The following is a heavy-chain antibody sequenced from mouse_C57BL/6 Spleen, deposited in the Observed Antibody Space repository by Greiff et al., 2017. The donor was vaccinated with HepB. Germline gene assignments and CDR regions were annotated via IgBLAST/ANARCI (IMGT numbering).Heavy chain of an antibody. CDR3: ARRDDARDYFDY. V-gene: IGHV1-69*01. CDR1: GYTFTRYW. CDR2: IDPSDSYT. Sequence: QVQLQQPGAELVMPGASVKLSCKASGYTFTRYWMHWVKQRPGQGLEWIGEIDPSDSYTHYNQKFKGKSTLTVDKSSSTAYMQLSSLTSEDSAVYYWARRDDARDYFDYWGQGTTLTVSS. D-gene: IGHD2-12*01. J-gene: IGHJ2*01.